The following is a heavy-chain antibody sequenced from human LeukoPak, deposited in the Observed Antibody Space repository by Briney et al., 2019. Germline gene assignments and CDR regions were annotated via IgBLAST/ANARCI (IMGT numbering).Heavy chain of an antibody. CDR3: ARDAWGWDNSDYYHPVNYFDY. J-gene: IGHJ4*02. CDR2: INPSGGRT. V-gene: IGHV1-46*04. CDR1: GYTFTSYY. D-gene: IGHD3-22*01. Sequence: ASVKVSCNASGYTFTSYYMHWVRQAPGQGLEWMGIINPSGGRTNYAQKLQGRVTMTRDTSTSTVYMELSSLRSEDTAVYYCARDAWGWDNSDYYHPVNYFDYWGQGTLVTVSS.